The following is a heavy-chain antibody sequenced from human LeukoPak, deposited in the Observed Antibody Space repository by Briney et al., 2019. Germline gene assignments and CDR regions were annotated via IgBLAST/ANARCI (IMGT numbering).Heavy chain of an antibody. CDR2: ISGSGATT. Sequence: PGRSLRLSCVASGFTFSSYAMNWVRQAAGKGLEWVSFISGSGATTYYADSVKGRLSISRDSSKNTLSLQMNSLRAEDTAVYYCAKSRGDSRGASNYWGQGTLVTVSS. D-gene: IGHD1-26*01. V-gene: IGHV3-23*01. J-gene: IGHJ4*02. CDR1: GFTFSSYA. CDR3: AKSRGDSRGASNY.